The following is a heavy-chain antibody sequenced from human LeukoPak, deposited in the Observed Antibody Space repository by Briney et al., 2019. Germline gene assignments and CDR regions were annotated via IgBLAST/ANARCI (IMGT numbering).Heavy chain of an antibody. V-gene: IGHV5-51*01. CDR2: IYPGDSDS. CDR1: GYSFTSYW. Sequence: GESLKISYKGSGYSFTSYWIGWVRQMPGKGLEWMGFIYPGDSDSRYSPSFQGQVTISVDKSNSAAFLQWSSLKASDTAIYYCARYGLGSSWYQDYWGQGTLVTVSS. CDR3: ARYGLGSSWYQDY. D-gene: IGHD6-13*01. J-gene: IGHJ4*02.